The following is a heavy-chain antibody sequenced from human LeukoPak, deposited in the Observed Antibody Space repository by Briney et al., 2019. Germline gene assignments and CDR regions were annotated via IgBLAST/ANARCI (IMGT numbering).Heavy chain of an antibody. CDR1: GFTVSSNY. D-gene: IGHD6-6*01. V-gene: IGHV3-66*02. CDR2: IYSGGST. CDR3: AGSYSSSSYWFDP. J-gene: IGHJ5*02. Sequence: GGSLRLSCAASGFTVSSNYMSWVRQAPVKGLEWVSVIYSGGSTYYADSVKGRFTISRDNSKNTLYLQMNSLRAEDTAVYYCAGSYSSSSYWFDPWGQGALVTVSS.